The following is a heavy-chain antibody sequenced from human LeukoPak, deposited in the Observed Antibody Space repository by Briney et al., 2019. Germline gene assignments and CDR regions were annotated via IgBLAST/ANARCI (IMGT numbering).Heavy chain of an antibody. CDR2: VSYIGST. V-gene: IGHV4-59*01. CDR3: ARRPRYSSSWYGIFDY. J-gene: IGHJ4*02. Sequence: SETLSLTCTVSGGSISGSYWNWIRQSPGKGLEWIGYVSYIGSTSYNPSLNSRVTISVDTSKNQFSLKLSSVTAADTAVYYCARRPRYSSSWYGIFDYWGQGTLVTVSS. CDR1: GGSISGSY. D-gene: IGHD6-13*01.